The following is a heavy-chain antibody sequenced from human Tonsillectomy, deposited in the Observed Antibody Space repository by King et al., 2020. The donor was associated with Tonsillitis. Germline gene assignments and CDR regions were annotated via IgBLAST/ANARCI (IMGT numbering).Heavy chain of an antibody. CDR2: IWYDGSSE. CDR3: ARDHGYHDSSGYSTYYYMDV. V-gene: IGHV3-33*01. J-gene: IGHJ6*03. CDR1: GFVFSSYG. D-gene: IGHD3-22*01. Sequence: VQLVESGGGVVQPGRSLRLSCAASGFVFSSYGFHWVRQAPGKGLEWVAVIWYDGSSEHYADSVKGRFTISTDNSKNTLFLQMNSLRAEDTAVYYCARDHGYHDSSGYSTYYYMDVWGKGTTVTVSS.